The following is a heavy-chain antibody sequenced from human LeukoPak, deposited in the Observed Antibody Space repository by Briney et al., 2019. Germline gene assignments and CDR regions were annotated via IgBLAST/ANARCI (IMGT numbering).Heavy chain of an antibody. CDR2: IYPGDSDT. CDR1: GYSFTSYW. D-gene: IGHD6-19*01. J-gene: IGHJ4*02. CDR3: ARQYNSGWSPDY. Sequence: GESLKISCKGSGYSFTSYWIGWVRQMPGKGLEWMGIIYPGDSDTRYSPSFQGQVTISADKSVNTAYLQWSSLMASGTAMYFCARQYNSGWSPDYWGQGTLVTVSS. V-gene: IGHV5-51*01.